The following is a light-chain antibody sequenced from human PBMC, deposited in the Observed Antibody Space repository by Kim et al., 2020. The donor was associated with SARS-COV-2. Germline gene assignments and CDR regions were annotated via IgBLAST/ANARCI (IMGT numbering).Light chain of an antibody. CDR1: SGNIASNY. CDR2: EDN. V-gene: IGLV6-57*04. CDR3: QSYDSSNPPYV. Sequence: NFMLTQPHSVSESPGKTVTISCTRSSGNIASNYVQWYQQRPGSAPTTVIYEDNQRPSGVPDRFSGSIDSSSNSASLTISGLKTEDEADYYCQSYDSSNPPYVFGTGTKVTVL. J-gene: IGLJ1*01.